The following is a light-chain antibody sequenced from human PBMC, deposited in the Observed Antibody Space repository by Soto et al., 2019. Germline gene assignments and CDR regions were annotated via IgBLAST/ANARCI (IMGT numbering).Light chain of an antibody. CDR3: QQYGSSPPLT. V-gene: IGKV3-20*01. CDR1: QSVSSSH. Sequence: EIVLTQSPGTLSLSPGERATLSCRASQSVSSSHLAWYQQKPGQAPRLVIYGTSTRATGTPDRFSGSGSGTHFTLIISRLEPEAFAVYYCQQYGSSPPLTFGGGTKVEIK. CDR2: GTS. J-gene: IGKJ4*01.